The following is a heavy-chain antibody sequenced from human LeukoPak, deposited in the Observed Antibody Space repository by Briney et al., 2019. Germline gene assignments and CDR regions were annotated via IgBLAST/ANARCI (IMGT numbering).Heavy chain of an antibody. J-gene: IGHJ4*02. CDR3: ARARDYYYDSSDLLGY. CDR1: GYTFTSYG. V-gene: IGHV1-18*01. Sequence: ASVKVSCKASGYTFTSYGISWVRQAPGQGLEWMGWISGYNGNTNYAQKFQGRVTMTRDTSISTAYMELSRLRSDDTAVYYCARARDYYYDSSDLLGYWGQGTLVTVSS. D-gene: IGHD3-22*01. CDR2: ISGYNGNT.